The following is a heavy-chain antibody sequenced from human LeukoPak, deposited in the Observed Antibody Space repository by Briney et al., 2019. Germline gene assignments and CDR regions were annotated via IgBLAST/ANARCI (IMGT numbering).Heavy chain of an antibody. D-gene: IGHD2-15*01. Sequence: ASVKVSCNASGYAFTSYDSNWVRQATGQGLEWMGYMNPNSGNTVSAQKFQGRVTMTRDTSISTAYMELSSLRSDDTALYYCATELRHQDYWGQGTLVTVSS. CDR1: GYAFTSYD. CDR3: ATELRHQDY. CDR2: MNPNSGNT. J-gene: IGHJ4*02. V-gene: IGHV1-8*01.